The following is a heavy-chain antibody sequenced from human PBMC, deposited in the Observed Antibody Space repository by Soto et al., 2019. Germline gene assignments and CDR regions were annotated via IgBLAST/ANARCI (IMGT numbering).Heavy chain of an antibody. Sequence: DVQLVESGGDLVQRGGSLRLSCAASGFPFSSYWMHWVRHTPGKGLDWVARISGDGVTTYYADSVTGRFTVSRDNAKNTLSLQISGLRAEDTAVYYCAREYYGLLTGYDTDYWGQGTLVSFSS. CDR1: GFPFSSYW. V-gene: IGHV3-74*01. CDR3: AREYYGLLTGYDTDY. J-gene: IGHJ4*02. D-gene: IGHD3-9*01. CDR2: ISGDGVTT.